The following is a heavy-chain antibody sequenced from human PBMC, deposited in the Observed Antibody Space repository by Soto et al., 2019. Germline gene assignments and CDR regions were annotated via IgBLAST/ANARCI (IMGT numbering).Heavy chain of an antibody. V-gene: IGHV4-4*02. Sequence: QVQLQESGPGLVKPSGTLSLTCAVSSGSISSSNLWSWVRQPPGKGLEWIGEIYHSGSTNYNPSLKSRVTISVDKSKNQFSLKLSSVTAADTAVYYCAGSVRGEQGAPPYLDYWGQGTLVTVSS. J-gene: IGHJ4*02. D-gene: IGHD3-10*01. CDR3: AGSVRGEQGAPPYLDY. CDR2: IYHSGST. CDR1: SGSISSSNL.